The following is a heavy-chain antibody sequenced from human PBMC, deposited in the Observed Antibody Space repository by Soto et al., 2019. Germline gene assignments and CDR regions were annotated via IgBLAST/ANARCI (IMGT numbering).Heavy chain of an antibody. CDR3: ARGVGYSSGWSYYYYYGMDV. J-gene: IGHJ6*02. CDR2: MNPNSGNT. Sequence: ASVKVSCKASGYTFTSYDINWVRQATGQGLEWMGWMNPNSGNTGYAQKFQGRVTMTRNTSISTAYMELSSLRSEDAAVYYCARGVGYSSGWSYYYYYGMDVWGQGTTVTVS. CDR1: GYTFTSYD. V-gene: IGHV1-8*01. D-gene: IGHD6-19*01.